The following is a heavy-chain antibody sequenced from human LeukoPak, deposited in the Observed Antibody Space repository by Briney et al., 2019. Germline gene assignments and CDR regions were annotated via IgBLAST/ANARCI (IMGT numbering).Heavy chain of an antibody. CDR2: IYHSGST. Sequence: SGTLSLTCAVSGGSISSSNWWSWVRQPPGKGLEWIGEIYHSGSTNYNPSLKSRVTISVDKSKNQFSLKLSSVTAADTAVYYCARGSRYYDSSGYFDYWGQGTLVTVSS. CDR3: ARGSRYYDSSGYFDY. D-gene: IGHD3-22*01. CDR1: GGSISSSNW. J-gene: IGHJ4*02. V-gene: IGHV4-4*02.